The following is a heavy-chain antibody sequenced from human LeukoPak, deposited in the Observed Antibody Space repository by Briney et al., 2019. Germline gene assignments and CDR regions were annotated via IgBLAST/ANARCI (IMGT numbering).Heavy chain of an antibody. D-gene: IGHD4-17*01. CDR2: MNPNSGNT. CDR3: ARVGYGDDTFDY. V-gene: IGHV1-8*03. Sequence: GASVKVSCKASGYTFTSYDIDWVRQATGQGLEWMGWMNPNSGNTGYAQKFQGRVTITRNTSISTAYMGLSSLRSEDMAVYYCARVGYGDDTFDYWGQGTLVTVSS. CDR1: GYTFTSYD. J-gene: IGHJ4*02.